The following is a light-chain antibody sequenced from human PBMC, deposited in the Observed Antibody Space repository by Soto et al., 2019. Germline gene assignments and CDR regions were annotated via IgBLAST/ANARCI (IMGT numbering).Light chain of an antibody. J-gene: IGKJ4*01. CDR3: QQRSNWPLT. CDR2: AAS. Sequence: ERVMTQSQENLSVSQGERVTPSCRASQSVRRNVAWSQQKPGQAPRLRSEAASTRATGIPARFSGRGSGTEFTLTISSLQSEDFGVDDCQQRSNWPLTFGGGTKVDIK. V-gene: IGKV3-15*01. CDR1: QSVRRN.